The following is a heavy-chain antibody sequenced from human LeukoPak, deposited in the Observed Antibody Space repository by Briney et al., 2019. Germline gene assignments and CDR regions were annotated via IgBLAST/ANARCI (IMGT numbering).Heavy chain of an antibody. Sequence: PRGSLRLSCAASGFTFSSYWMSWVRQAPGNGLEWVANIKQDGSEKYYVDSVKGRFTISRDNAKNSLYLQMNSLRAEDTAVYYCARVFNSSPYYYYYYMDVWGKGTTVTVSS. CDR1: GFTFSSYW. CDR2: IKQDGSEK. D-gene: IGHD4-11*01. V-gene: IGHV3-7*01. CDR3: ARVFNSSPYYYYYYMDV. J-gene: IGHJ6*03.